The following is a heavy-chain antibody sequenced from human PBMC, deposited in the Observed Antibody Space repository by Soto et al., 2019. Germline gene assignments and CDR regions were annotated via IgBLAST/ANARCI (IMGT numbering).Heavy chain of an antibody. CDR3: ATSPNYSGYDSYYYYGMDV. CDR2: FDPEDGET. CDR1: GYTLTELS. D-gene: IGHD5-12*01. Sequence: ASVKVSCKVSGYTLTELSMHWVRQAPGKGLEWMGGFDPEDGETIYAQKFQGRVTMTEDTSTDTAYMELSSLRSEDTAVYYCATSPNYSGYDSYYYYGMDVWGQGTTVTVSS. V-gene: IGHV1-24*01. J-gene: IGHJ6*02.